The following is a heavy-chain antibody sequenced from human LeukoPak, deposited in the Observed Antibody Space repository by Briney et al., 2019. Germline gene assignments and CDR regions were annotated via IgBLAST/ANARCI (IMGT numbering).Heavy chain of an antibody. D-gene: IGHD6-19*01. CDR3: ARGVAASSGWYLDAFDI. V-gene: IGHV4-59*08. J-gene: IGHJ3*02. Sequence: KPSETLSLTCTVSGGSISSYYWSWIRQPPGKGLEWIGYIYYSGSTNYNPSLKSRVTISVDTSKNQFSLKLSSVTAADTAVYYCARGVAASSGWYLDAFDIWGQGTMVTVSS. CDR2: IYYSGST. CDR1: GGSISSYY.